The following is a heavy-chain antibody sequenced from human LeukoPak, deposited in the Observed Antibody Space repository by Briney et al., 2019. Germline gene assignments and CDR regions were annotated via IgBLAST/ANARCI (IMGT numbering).Heavy chain of an antibody. CDR2: IYYGGST. CDR3: ARLDHRIIWYHWFDP. V-gene: IGHV4-39*01. CDR1: GGSISKSNHY. J-gene: IGHJ5*02. D-gene: IGHD6-13*01. Sequence: SETLSLTCSVSGGSISKSNHYWGWIRQPPGKGLEWIGSIYYGGSTYYNPSLKSRVTISVDTSKNQFSLRLRSVTAADTAVYYCARLDHRIIWYHWFDPWGQGTLVTVSS.